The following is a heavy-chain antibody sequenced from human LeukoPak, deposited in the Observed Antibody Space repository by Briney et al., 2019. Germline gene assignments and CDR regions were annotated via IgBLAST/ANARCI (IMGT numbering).Heavy chain of an antibody. CDR2: IYPGDSDT. CDR1: GYSFTTYW. D-gene: IGHD7-27*01. V-gene: IGHV5-51*01. Sequence: GESLKISCKGSGYSFTTYWVGRVRQMPGNGLEWMGIIYPGDSDTRYSPSFQGQVTISADKSISTAYLQWSSLKASDTAMYYCARRTTWGTAFDYWGQGTLVTVSS. CDR3: ARRTTWGTAFDY. J-gene: IGHJ4*02.